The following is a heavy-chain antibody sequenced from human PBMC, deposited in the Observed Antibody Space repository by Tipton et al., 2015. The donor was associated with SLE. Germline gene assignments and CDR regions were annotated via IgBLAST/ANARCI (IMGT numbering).Heavy chain of an antibody. Sequence: TLSLTCTVSGGSISSHYWSWIRQPPGKGLEWIGYIYTSGSTNYNPSLKSRVTISVDTSKNQFSLKLSSVTAADTAVYYCASHYYGSGSYYPGAFDIWGQGTMVTVSS. CDR1: GGSISSHY. V-gene: IGHV4-4*08. CDR3: ASHYYGSGSYYPGAFDI. J-gene: IGHJ3*02. D-gene: IGHD3-10*01. CDR2: IYTSGST.